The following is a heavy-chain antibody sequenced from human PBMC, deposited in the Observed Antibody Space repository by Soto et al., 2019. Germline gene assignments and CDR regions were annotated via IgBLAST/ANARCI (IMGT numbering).Heavy chain of an antibody. CDR2: IYYSGST. D-gene: IGHD6-6*01. CDR1: GGSIGSSSYY. V-gene: IGHV4-39*01. CDR3: ARRRSSPAADY. J-gene: IGHJ4*02. Sequence: QLQLQESGPGLVKPSETLSLTCTVSGGSIGSSSYYWGWIRQPPGKGLEWIGSIYYSGSTYYNPSLKSRVTISVDTSKNQFSLKLSTVTAADTAVYYCARRRSSPAADYWGQGTLVTVSS.